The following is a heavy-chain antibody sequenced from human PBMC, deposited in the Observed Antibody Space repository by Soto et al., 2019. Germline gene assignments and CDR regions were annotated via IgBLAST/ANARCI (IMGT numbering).Heavy chain of an antibody. D-gene: IGHD3-22*01. CDR1: GFTFSRYW. Sequence: HPGGSLRLSCAASGFTFSRYWMAWVRQAPGKGLEWVANINQDVSQKLYVDSVRGRFTISRDNAMNSVYLQMNNLRADDTAVYYCAKIGYNDWDFDYWGQGTLVTVSS. CDR3: AKIGYNDWDFDY. J-gene: IGHJ4*02. CDR2: INQDVSQK. V-gene: IGHV3-7*01.